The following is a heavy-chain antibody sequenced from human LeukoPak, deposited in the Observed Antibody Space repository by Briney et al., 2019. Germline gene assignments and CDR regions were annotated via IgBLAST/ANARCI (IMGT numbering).Heavy chain of an antibody. CDR1: GFIFSTYG. CDR3: AKGGGYGSGTYSED. D-gene: IGHD3-10*01. Sequence: GGSLRLSCAASGFIFSTYGMTWFRQAPGRGLEWVSGISGSGLNTYYADSVKGRFTSSRDNSKNMLYPQMNSLRAEDTAVYYCAKGGGYGSGTYSEDWGQGILVTVSS. J-gene: IGHJ4*02. V-gene: IGHV3-23*01. CDR2: ISGSGLNT.